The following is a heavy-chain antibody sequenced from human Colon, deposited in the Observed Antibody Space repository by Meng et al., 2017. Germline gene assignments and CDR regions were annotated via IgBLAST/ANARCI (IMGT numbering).Heavy chain of an antibody. D-gene: IGHD3-10*01. Sequence: QVHFRQAGPGLVKPSPTRSLTCAISGDSVSSNRALWHWVRQSPSRGLEWLGQTYYRSEWQNHYGVSVKSRITINADTSRNHFSLHLNSVTPEDTAVYYCTTWYGEYWGQGTLVTVSS. CDR2: TYYRSEWQN. CDR3: TTWYGEY. J-gene: IGHJ4*02. CDR1: GDSVSSNRAL. V-gene: IGHV6-1*01.